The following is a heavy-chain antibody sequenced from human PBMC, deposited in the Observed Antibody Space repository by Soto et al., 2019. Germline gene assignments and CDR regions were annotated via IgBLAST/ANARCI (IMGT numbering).Heavy chain of an antibody. Sequence: SENLSLTCTVSGGSISSGGYYWSWIRQHAGKGLEWIGYIYYSGSTYYNPSLKSRVTISVDTSRNQFSLKLSSVTAADTAVYYCARGSGGLRSLVAPKTYYYYYGMDVWGQGTTVTVSS. V-gene: IGHV4-31*03. J-gene: IGHJ6*02. CDR1: GGSISSGGYY. D-gene: IGHD4-17*01. CDR3: ARGSGGLRSLVAPKTYYYYYGMDV. CDR2: IYYSGST.